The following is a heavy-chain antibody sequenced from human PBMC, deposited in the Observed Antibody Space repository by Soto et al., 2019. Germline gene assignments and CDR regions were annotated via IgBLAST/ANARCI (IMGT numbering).Heavy chain of an antibody. CDR3: ARDSMAGPYYYYGMDV. CDR1: GFTFSSYG. Sequence: LRLSCAASGFTFSSYGMHWVRQAPGKGLEWVAVIWYDGSNKYYADSVKGRFTISRDNSKNTLYLQMNSLRAEDTAVYYCARDSMAGPYYYYGMDVWGQGTTVTVSS. V-gene: IGHV3-33*01. J-gene: IGHJ6*02. D-gene: IGHD2-2*01. CDR2: IWYDGSNK.